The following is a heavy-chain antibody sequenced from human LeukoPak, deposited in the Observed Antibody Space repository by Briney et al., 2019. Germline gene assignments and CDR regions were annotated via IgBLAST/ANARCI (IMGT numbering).Heavy chain of an antibody. CDR3: AKDPTIEYFDWLSNFDY. Sequence: GGSLRLSCVASGFTFSTSGIHWVRQSPGKGLDWVAFIRNDGNKKNYAESVKGRFTISRDNSKNTLYLQMNSLRAEDTAVYYCAKDPTIEYFDWLSNFDYWGQGTLVTVSS. CDR1: GFTFSTSG. CDR2: IRNDGNKK. V-gene: IGHV3-30*02. J-gene: IGHJ4*02. D-gene: IGHD3-9*01.